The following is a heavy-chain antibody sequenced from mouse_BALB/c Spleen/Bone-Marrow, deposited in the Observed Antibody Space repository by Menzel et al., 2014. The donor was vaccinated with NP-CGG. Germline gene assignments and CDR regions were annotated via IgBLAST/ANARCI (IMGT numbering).Heavy chain of an antibody. D-gene: IGHD1-1*01. CDR2: IRNKANGYTT. Sequence: EVKLMESGGGLVQPGGSLRLSCATSGFTFTEYYMSWVRQPPGKALEWLGFIRNKANGYTTEYSASVKGRFTISRDNSQSILYLQMNTLRAEDSATYYCAGDSVYGSSYWYFDVWGAGTTVTVSS. J-gene: IGHJ1*01. CDR1: GFTFTEYY. V-gene: IGHV7-3*02. CDR3: AGDSVYGSSYWYFDV.